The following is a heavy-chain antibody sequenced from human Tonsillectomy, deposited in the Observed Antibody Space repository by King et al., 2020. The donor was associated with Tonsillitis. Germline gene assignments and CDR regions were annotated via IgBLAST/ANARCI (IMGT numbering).Heavy chain of an antibody. CDR1: GGTFSSYA. J-gene: IGHJ6*02. CDR2: IIPIFGTA. CDR3: ARNRLELGGSYYGMDV. Sequence: VQLVQSGAEVKKPGSSVKVSCKASGGTFSSYAISWVRQAPGQGLEWMGGIIPIFGTANYAQKFQGRVTITADESTSAAYMELSSLRSEDTAVYYCARNRLELGGSYYGMDVWGQGTTVTVSS. V-gene: IGHV1-69*01. D-gene: IGHD1-7*01.